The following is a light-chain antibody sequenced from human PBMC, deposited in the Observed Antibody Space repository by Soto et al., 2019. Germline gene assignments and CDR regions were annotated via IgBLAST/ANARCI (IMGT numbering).Light chain of an antibody. V-gene: IGLV2-23*01. CDR1: SSDVGSYNL. CDR2: EGS. Sequence: QSALTQPASVSGSPGQSITISCTGTSSDVGSYNLVSWYQQHPGKAPKLMIYEGSKRPSGVSNRFSGSKSGNTASLTISGIQAEDEADYYCCSYAGSSTSVFGTGTKLTVL. J-gene: IGLJ1*01. CDR3: CSYAGSSTSV.